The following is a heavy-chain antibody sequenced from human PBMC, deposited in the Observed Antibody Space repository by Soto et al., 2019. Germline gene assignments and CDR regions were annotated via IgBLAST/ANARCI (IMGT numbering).Heavy chain of an antibody. V-gene: IGHV4-4*07. CDR2: IYITGST. Sequence: PSETLSLACSFSGGYIVTSYWNWIRQTAGTGLEWIGRIYITGSTNIHPSLKSRVAMSVDTAKNQFSLKLTSATAADTAVYYCARGGRDGFDLWGQGTMVTVSS. D-gene: IGHD3-10*01. CDR1: GGYIVTSY. CDR3: ARGGRDGFDL. J-gene: IGHJ3*01.